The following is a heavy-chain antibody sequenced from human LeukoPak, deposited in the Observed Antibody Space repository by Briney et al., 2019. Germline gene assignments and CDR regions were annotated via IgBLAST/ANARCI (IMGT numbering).Heavy chain of an antibody. CDR3: ARDPGDVYYYGMDV. CDR1: GYTFTSYG. CDR2: ISAYNGNT. J-gene: IGHJ6*02. D-gene: IGHD3-10*01. Sequence: GTSVKVSCKASGYTFTSYGISWVRQAPGQGLEWMGWISAYNGNTNHAQKLQGRVTMTTDTSTSTAYMELRSLRSDDTAVYYCARDPGDVYYYGMDVWGQGTTVTVSS. V-gene: IGHV1-18*01.